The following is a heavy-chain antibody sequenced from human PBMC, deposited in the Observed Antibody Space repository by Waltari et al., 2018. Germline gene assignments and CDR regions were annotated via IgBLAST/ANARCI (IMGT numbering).Heavy chain of an antibody. CDR1: GFTFRNYA. CDR3: AKGDFWTGSYTDAYAMDV. J-gene: IGHJ6*02. D-gene: IGHD3-3*01. Sequence: EEQLLESGGDLAQPGGSLRLSCAASGFTFRNYADNWVRQAQGKGLEGVSGSSGVASTYYVASVKGRFTSSRDNSKNTAYLQMSSLRAEDTAVYFCAKGDFWTGSYTDAYAMDVWGQGTTVTVSS. V-gene: IGHV3-23*01. CDR2: SSGVAST.